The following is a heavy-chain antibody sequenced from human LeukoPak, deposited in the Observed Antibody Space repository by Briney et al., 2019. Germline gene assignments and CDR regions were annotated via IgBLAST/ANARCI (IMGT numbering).Heavy chain of an antibody. CDR3: ARGLSRAVVRAYGMDV. V-gene: IGHV4-39*07. CDR2: INHSGST. Sequence: SETLSLTCTVSGGSISSSSTYSWGWIRQPPGKGLEWIGEINHSGSTNYNPSLKSRVTISVDTSKNQFSLKLSSVTAADTAVYYCARGLSRAVVRAYGMDVWGQGTTVTVSS. D-gene: IGHD3-10*01. J-gene: IGHJ6*02. CDR1: GGSISSSSTYS.